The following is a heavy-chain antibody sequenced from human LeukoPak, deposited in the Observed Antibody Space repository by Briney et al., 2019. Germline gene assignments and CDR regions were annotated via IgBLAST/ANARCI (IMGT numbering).Heavy chain of an antibody. V-gene: IGHV3-30*03. Sequence: GGSLRLSCAASGFTVSSSYMYWVRPAPGKGLEWVAVISYDGSNKYYADSVKGRFTISRDNSKNTLYLQMNSLRAEDTAVYYCARGLFDLDYYDSSGPIDYWGQGTLVTVSS. D-gene: IGHD3-22*01. CDR1: GFTVSSSY. CDR2: ISYDGSNK. CDR3: ARGLFDLDYYDSSGPIDY. J-gene: IGHJ4*02.